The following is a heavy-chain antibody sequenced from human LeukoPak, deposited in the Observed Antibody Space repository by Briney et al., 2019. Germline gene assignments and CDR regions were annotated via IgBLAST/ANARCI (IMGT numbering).Heavy chain of an antibody. CDR3: ARGKSHGSHIDY. V-gene: IGHV4-34*01. CDR1: GGSFSGYY. CDR2: INHSGST. D-gene: IGHD1-26*01. Sequence: PSETLSLTCAVYGGSFSGYYWSWIRQPPGKGLEWIGEINHSGSTYYNPSLKSRVTISVDTSKNQFSLKLRSVTAADTAVYYCARGKSHGSHIDYWGQGTLVTVSS. J-gene: IGHJ4*02.